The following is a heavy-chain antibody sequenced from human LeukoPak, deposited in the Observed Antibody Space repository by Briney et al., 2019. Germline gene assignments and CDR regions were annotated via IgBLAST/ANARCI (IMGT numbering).Heavy chain of an antibody. CDR1: GFTFSSYS. Sequence: GGSLRLSCAASGFTFSSYSMNWVRQAPGKGLEWVSWISGSSNHRYYADSVKGRFAISRDNAKNSLYLQMNSLRAEDTAIYYCVRDRGTYRPIDYWGQGTLVTVSS. D-gene: IGHD1-26*01. V-gene: IGHV3-21*04. CDR2: ISGSSNHR. CDR3: VRDRGTYRPIDY. J-gene: IGHJ4*02.